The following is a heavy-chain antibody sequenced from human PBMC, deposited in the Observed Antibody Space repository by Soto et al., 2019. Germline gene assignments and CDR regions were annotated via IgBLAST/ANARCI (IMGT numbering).Heavy chain of an antibody. Sequence: PGGSLRLSCAASGFTFSSYSMNWVRQAPGKGLEWVSSISSSSSYIYYADSVKGRFTISRDNAKNSLYLQMNSLRAEDTAVHYCARVYSSGYYFDYWGQGTLVTAPQ. J-gene: IGHJ4*02. V-gene: IGHV3-21*01. CDR2: ISSSSSYI. D-gene: IGHD3-22*01. CDR1: GFTFSSYS. CDR3: ARVYSSGYYFDY.